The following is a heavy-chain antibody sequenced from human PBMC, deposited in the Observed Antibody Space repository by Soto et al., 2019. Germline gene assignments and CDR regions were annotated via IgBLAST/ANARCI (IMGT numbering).Heavy chain of an antibody. D-gene: IGHD3-10*01. CDR2: ISSNGGST. CDR1: GFTFSSYA. Sequence: GSLRLSCAASGFTFSSYAMHWVRQAPGKGLEYVSAISSNGGSTYYANSVKGRFTISRDNSKNTLYLQMGSLRAEDMAVYYCARGFGCLDYWGQGTLVTVSS. V-gene: IGHV3-64*01. J-gene: IGHJ4*02. CDR3: ARGFGCLDY.